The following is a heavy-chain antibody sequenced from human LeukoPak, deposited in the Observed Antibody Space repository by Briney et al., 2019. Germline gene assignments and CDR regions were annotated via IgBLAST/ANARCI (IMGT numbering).Heavy chain of an antibody. D-gene: IGHD3-22*01. J-gene: IGHJ5*02. CDR1: GGSISSGGYY. CDR3: ARVWYYYDSSGLNWFDP. Sequence: SETLSLTCTVSGGSISSGGYYWSWIRQHPGKGLEWIGYIYYSGSTYYNPSLKSRVTMSVDTSKNQFSLKLSSVTAADTAVYYCARVWYYYDSSGLNWFDPWGQGTLVTVSS. V-gene: IGHV4-31*03. CDR2: IYYSGST.